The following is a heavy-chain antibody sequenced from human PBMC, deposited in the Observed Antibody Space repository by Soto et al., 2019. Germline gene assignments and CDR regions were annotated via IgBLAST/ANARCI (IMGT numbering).Heavy chain of an antibody. CDR3: ARDGALRFLEWLYNWFDP. CDR1: GGSFSGYY. V-gene: IGHV4-34*01. J-gene: IGHJ5*02. Sequence: SETLSLTCAVYGGSFSGYYWSWIRQPPGKGLEWIGEINHSGSTNYNPSLKSRVTISVDTSKNQFSLKLSSVTAADTAVYYCARDGALRFLEWLYNWFDPWGQGTLVTVSS. CDR2: INHSGST. D-gene: IGHD3-3*01.